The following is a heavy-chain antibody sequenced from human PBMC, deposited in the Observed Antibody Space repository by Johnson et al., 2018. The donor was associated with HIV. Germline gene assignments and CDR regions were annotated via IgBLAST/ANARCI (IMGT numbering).Heavy chain of an antibody. Sequence: QVQLVESGGGVVQPGRSLRLSCTASGFTFRSYAMHWVRQAPGKGLEWVALISYDGSNKYYADSVKGRFTISRDNSKNTLYLQMNSLRAEDTAVYYCARGEEMATILIWGQGTMVTVSS. CDR2: ISYDGSNK. CDR3: ARGEEMATILI. D-gene: IGHD5-24*01. J-gene: IGHJ3*02. CDR1: GFTFRSYA. V-gene: IGHV3-30-3*01.